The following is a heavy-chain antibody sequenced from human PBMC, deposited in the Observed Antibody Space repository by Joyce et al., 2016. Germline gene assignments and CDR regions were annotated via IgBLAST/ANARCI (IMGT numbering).Heavy chain of an antibody. J-gene: IGHJ6*02. Sequence: EVQLVESGGGLVQPGRSLRLSCAASGFTFDDYAMHWVRQAPGKGLVWVSRISWNSGSIGYADSVKGRFTISRDNAKNSLYLQMNSLRAEDTALYYCAKDGYCSSTRCYTYGYYYYYGMDVWGQGTTVTVSS. V-gene: IGHV3-9*01. CDR2: ISWNSGSI. CDR3: AKDGYCSSTRCYTYGYYYYYGMDV. D-gene: IGHD2-2*02. CDR1: GFTFDDYA.